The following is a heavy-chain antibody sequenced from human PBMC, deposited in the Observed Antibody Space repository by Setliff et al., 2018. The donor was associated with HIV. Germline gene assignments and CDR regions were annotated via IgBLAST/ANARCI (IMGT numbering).Heavy chain of an antibody. CDR1: GGSISVNNYY. CDR2: VHKSGNS. D-gene: IGHD4-4*01. J-gene: IGHJ6*03. CDR3: ARLDYSNYYPYYIDV. V-gene: IGHV4-39*02. Sequence: SETLSLTCSVSGGSISVNNYYWAWVRQPPGKGLEWIGSVHKSGNSYYKPSLKSRATISVDTSENHFSLRLSSVTAAGTAVYYCARLDYSNYYPYYIDVWGEGTMVTVSS.